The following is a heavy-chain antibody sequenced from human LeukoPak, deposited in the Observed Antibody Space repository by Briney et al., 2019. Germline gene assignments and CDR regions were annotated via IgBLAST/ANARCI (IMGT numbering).Heavy chain of an antibody. D-gene: IGHD3-22*01. CDR2: IWYDGSNK. CDR3: ARDLLYDSSGSFDY. Sequence: PGRSLRLSCAASGFTFSTYAMHWVRQAPGKGLEWVAVIWYDGSNKYYADSVKGRFTISRDNSKNTLYLQMNSLRAEDTAVYYCARDLLYDSSGSFDYWGQGTLVTVSS. V-gene: IGHV3-33*08. CDR1: GFTFSTYA. J-gene: IGHJ4*02.